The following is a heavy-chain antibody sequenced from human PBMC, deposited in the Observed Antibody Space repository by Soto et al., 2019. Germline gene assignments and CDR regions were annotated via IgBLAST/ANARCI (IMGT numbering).Heavy chain of an antibody. V-gene: IGHV1-18*04. CDR3: ARGWEYYNSWGGYYIWFDP. J-gene: IGHJ5*02. CDR2: ISAYNGNT. CDR1: GYTFTGYG. Sequence: ASVKVSCKASGYTFTGYGISWVRQATGHGLEWMGWISAYNGNTNYTQKIQGSVTMTTDTSTSTAYMELRSLRSADTAVYYCARGWEYYNSWGGYYIWFDPWGQGTPVPVSP. D-gene: IGHD3-3*01.